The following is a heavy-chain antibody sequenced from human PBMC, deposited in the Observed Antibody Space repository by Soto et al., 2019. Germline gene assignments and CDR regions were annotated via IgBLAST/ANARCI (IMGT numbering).Heavy chain of an antibody. Sequence: ASETLSLTCTVSGGSISSTSYYWGWIRQPPGKGLEWIGSIYYSGSTYYNPSLKSRVTISVDTSKNQFSLKLSSVTAADTAVYYCARRRTAMVLSYFDYWGQETLVTVAS. D-gene: IGHD5-18*01. CDR1: GGSISSTSYY. V-gene: IGHV4-39*01. CDR2: IYYSGST. CDR3: ARRRTAMVLSYFDY. J-gene: IGHJ4*02.